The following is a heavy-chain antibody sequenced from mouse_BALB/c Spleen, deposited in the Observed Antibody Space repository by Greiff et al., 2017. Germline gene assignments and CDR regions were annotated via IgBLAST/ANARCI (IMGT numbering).Heavy chain of an antibody. CDR3: ARGYGSSYWYFDV. CDR1: GFTFSSYA. CDR2: ISSGGST. J-gene: IGHJ1*01. D-gene: IGHD1-1*01. V-gene: IGHV5-6-5*01. Sequence: EVNLVESGGGLVKPGGSLKLSCAASGFTFSSYAMSWVRQTPEKRLEWVASISSGGSTYYPDSVKGRFTISRDNARNILYLQMSSLRSEDTAMYYCARGYGSSYWYFDVWGAGTTVTVSS.